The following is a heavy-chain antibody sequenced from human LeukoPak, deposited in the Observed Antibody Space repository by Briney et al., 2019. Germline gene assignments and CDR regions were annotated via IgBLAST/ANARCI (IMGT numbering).Heavy chain of an antibody. Sequence: AGSLRLSCVASGFTFSSYVMSWVRQAPGKGLERVSSISGSGGSSYYADSVKGRLTISRDNSKNTLYLQMNSLRAEDTAIYYFAKDLRCSSTSCYGMDVWGQGTTVTVSS. D-gene: IGHD2-2*01. CDR1: GFTFSSYV. J-gene: IGHJ6*02. CDR2: ISGSGGSS. CDR3: AKDLRCSSTSCYGMDV. V-gene: IGHV3-23*01.